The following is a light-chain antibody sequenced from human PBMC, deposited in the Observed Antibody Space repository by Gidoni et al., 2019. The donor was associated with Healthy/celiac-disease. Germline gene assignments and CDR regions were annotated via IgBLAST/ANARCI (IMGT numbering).Light chain of an antibody. CDR2: SNS. Sequence: QSVLTQPPSASVTPGQTITISCSESTSNIGSNPVNWSQHIPGASPKLLIYSNSQRPSGVPDRFSGSKSGTSASLAISDLQSEDEADYYCATWVDRLNGLTFGGGTKLTVL. CDR3: ATWVDRLNGLT. V-gene: IGLV1-44*01. J-gene: IGLJ2*01. CDR1: TSNIGSNP.